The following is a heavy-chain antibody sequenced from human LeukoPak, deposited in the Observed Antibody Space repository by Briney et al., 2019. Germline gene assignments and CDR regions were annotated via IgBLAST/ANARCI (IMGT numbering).Heavy chain of an antibody. V-gene: IGHV1-69*05. CDR3: ARTYYYDSSGYPLTFDY. D-gene: IGHD3-22*01. CDR2: IIPIFGTA. CDR1: GGTFSSYA. Sequence: SVKVSCKASGGTFSSYAISWVRQAPGQGLEWMGRIIPIFGTANYAQKFQGRVTITTDESTSTAYMDLSSLRSEDTAVYYCARTYYYDSSGYPLTFDYCGQGTLVTVSS. J-gene: IGHJ4*02.